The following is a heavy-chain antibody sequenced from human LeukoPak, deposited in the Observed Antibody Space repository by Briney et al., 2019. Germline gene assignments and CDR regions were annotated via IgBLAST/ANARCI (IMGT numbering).Heavy chain of an antibody. J-gene: IGHJ6*02. D-gene: IGHD2-15*01. CDR2: IYSGGST. CDR1: GFTFSTYG. V-gene: IGHV3-53*01. CDR3: ARAVVAATRNYYYGMDV. Sequence: GGSLRLSCAASGFTFSTYGMHWVRQAPGKGLEWVSVIYSGGSTYYADSVKGRFTISRDNSKNTLYLQMNSLRAEDTAVYYCARAVVAATRNYYYGMDVWGQGTTVTVSS.